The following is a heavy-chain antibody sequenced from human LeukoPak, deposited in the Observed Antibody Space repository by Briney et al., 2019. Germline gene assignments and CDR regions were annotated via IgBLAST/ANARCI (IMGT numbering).Heavy chain of an antibody. Sequence: GGSLRLSCAASGFTFSSNVMSWVRQAPGKGLEWVSAISGSGGSASYADSVRGRFTISRDNSKNTVYLQMNSLRAEDTAVYYCAKGGDGDKYYFDYWGQGTLVTVSS. V-gene: IGHV3-23*01. CDR2: ISGSGGSA. CDR3: AKGGDGDKYYFDY. D-gene: IGHD2-21*02. CDR1: GFTFSSNV. J-gene: IGHJ4*02.